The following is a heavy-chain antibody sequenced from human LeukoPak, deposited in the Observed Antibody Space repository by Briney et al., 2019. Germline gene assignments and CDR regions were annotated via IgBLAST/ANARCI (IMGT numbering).Heavy chain of an antibody. CDR2: ISYDGSNK. V-gene: IGHV3-30*03. D-gene: IGHD1-26*01. Sequence: GGSLRLSCAASGFTFSSYGMHWVRQAPGKGLEWVAVISYDGSNKYYADSVKGRFTISRDNSKNTLYLQMNSLRAEDTALYYCARKYSGTNPFDYWGQGTLVTVSS. CDR1: GFTFSSYG. CDR3: ARKYSGTNPFDY. J-gene: IGHJ4*02.